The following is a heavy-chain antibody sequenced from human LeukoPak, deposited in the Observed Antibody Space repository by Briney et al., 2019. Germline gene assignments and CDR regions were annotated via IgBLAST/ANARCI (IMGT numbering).Heavy chain of an antibody. CDR1: GYTFTGYY. CDR2: INPNSGGT. D-gene: IGHD3-16*02. Sequence: ASVKVSCKASGYTFTGYYMHWVRQAPGQGLEWMGWINPNSGGTNYAQKFQGRVTMTRDTSISTAYMELSRLRSDDTAVYYCARVLITFGGVIVPPLDYWGQGTLVTVSS. V-gene: IGHV1-2*02. J-gene: IGHJ4*02. CDR3: ARVLITFGGVIVPPLDY.